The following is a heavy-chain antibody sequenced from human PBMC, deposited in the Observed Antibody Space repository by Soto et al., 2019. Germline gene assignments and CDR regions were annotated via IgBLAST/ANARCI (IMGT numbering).Heavy chain of an antibody. CDR2: MHYTGFS. CDR3: SRHPNPRCFVSY. J-gene: IGHJ4*02. D-gene: IGHD2-15*01. Sequence: SETLSLTCSFSGDSVTSHYLTWIRQSPEKGLEWIGYMHYTGFSHYNPSLKSRLTISVDTSKNQFSLQLSSVTVADTAVYFFSRHPNPRCFVSYCGQGSLVPVSS. V-gene: IGHV4-59*08. CDR1: GDSVTSHY.